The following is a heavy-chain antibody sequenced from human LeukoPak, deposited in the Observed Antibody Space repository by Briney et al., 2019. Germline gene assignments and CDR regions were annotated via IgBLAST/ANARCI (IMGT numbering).Heavy chain of an antibody. CDR1: GFTVSSNY. J-gene: IGHJ4*02. CDR3: ASTFYGDSPPY. CDR2: IYSGGST. Sequence: GGSLRLSCAASGFTVSSNYMSWVRQAAGKGLEWVSVIYSGGSTYYADSVKGRFTISRDNSKYTLYLQMNSLRAEDTAVYYCASTFYGDSPPYWGQGTLVTVSS. D-gene: IGHD4-17*01. V-gene: IGHV3-66*01.